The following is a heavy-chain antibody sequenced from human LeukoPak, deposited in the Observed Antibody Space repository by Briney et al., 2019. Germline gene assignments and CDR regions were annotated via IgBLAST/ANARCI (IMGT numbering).Heavy chain of an antibody. D-gene: IGHD6-19*01. CDR3: ARDETPRRVRIAVAGTDN. J-gene: IGHJ4*02. CDR2: INPNSGGT. V-gene: IGHV1-2*02. Sequence: GASVKVSCKASGYTFTGYYMHWVRQAPGQGLEWMGWINPNSGGTNYAQKFQGRVTMTRDTSISTAYMELSRLRSDDTAVYYCARDETPRRVRIAVAGTDNWGQGTLVTVSS. CDR1: GYTFTGYY.